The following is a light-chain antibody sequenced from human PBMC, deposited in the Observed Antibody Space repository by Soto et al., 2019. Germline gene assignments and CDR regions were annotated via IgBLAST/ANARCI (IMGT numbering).Light chain of an antibody. CDR2: DVN. CDR3: CSYAGSYTYV. J-gene: IGLJ1*01. CDR1: GSNIRSNH. V-gene: IGLV2-11*01. Sequence: QSVLTQPASASGTPGQNVSISCSGSGSNIRSNHVYWYQQHPGKAPKLMIYDVNKRPSGVPDRFSGSKSGNTASLTISGLQAEDEADYYCCSYAGSYTYVFGTGTKVTVL.